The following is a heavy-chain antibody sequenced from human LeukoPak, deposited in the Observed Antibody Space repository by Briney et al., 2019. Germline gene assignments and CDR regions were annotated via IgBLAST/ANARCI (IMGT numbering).Heavy chain of an antibody. CDR3: AKVGSGSYPRGAFDI. J-gene: IGHJ3*02. Sequence: GGSLRLSCAASGFTFSNSYMSWVRQAPGKGLEWVATIKEDGSAKYYVDSVRGRFSISRDNAKNSLYLQMNTLRADDTAVYYCAKVGSGSYPRGAFDIWGQGTMVTVSS. CDR1: GFTFSNSY. V-gene: IGHV3-7*03. D-gene: IGHD1-26*01. CDR2: IKEDGSAK.